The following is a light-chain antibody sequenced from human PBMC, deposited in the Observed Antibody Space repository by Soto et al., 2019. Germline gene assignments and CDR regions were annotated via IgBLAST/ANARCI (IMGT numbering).Light chain of an antibody. J-gene: IGLJ2*01. V-gene: IGLV2-8*01. CDR1: SSDVGGYNY. CDR3: RSYAGSNNLGV. CDR2: EVS. Sequence: QSALTQPPSASGSLGQSVTISCTGTSSDVGGYNYVSWYQQHPGKAPKLMIYEVSKRPSGVPDRFSGSKSGNTASLTVSGLQAEDAADYYYRSYAGSNNLGVFGGGTKLTVL.